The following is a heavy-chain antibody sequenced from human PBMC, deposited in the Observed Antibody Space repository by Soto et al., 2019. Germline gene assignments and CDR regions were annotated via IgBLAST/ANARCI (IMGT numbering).Heavy chain of an antibody. J-gene: IGHJ4*02. Sequence: SLRLSCAASGFTFDDYAMHWVRQAPGKGLEWVSGISWNSGSIGYADSVKGRFTISRDNAKNSLYLQMNSLRAEDTALYYCAKDLKSGSYYALDYWGQGALVTVSS. CDR1: GFTFDDYA. D-gene: IGHD1-26*01. V-gene: IGHV3-9*01. CDR3: AKDLKSGSYYALDY. CDR2: ISWNSGSI.